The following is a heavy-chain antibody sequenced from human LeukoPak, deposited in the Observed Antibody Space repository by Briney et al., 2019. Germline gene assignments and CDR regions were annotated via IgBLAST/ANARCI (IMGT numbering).Heavy chain of an antibody. J-gene: IGHJ4*02. Sequence: SVKVSCKASGGTISSYAISLVRQATGQGLEWMGRIIPILGIANYAQKFQGRVTITADKSTSTAYMELSSLRSEDTAVYYCARGDTAMSDWGQGTLVTVSS. V-gene: IGHV1-69*04. CDR2: IIPILGIA. D-gene: IGHD5-18*01. CDR3: ARGDTAMSD. CDR1: GGTISSYA.